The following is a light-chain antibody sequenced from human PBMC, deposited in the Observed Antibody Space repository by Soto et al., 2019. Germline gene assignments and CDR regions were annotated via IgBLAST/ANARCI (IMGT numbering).Light chain of an antibody. CDR1: HNIERW. J-gene: IGKJ1*01. CDR3: QQFAISKT. V-gene: IGKV1-5*01. CDR2: DAS. Sequence: IQMTQSPSTLSASVGDRVTITCRASHNIERWMAWYQQKPGKAPSLLIFDASTLHSGVPSRFSGSGSGTDFTLTISSLQPDDFETYYCQQFAISKTFGQGTKVDIK.